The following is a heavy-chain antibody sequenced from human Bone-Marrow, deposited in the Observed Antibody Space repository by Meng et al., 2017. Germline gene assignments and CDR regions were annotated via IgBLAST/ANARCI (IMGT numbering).Heavy chain of an antibody. V-gene: IGHV4-38-2*02. Sequence: SETLSLTCTVSGYSISSGYYWGWIRQPPGKGLEWIGSIYHSGSTYYNPSLKSRVTISVDTSKNQFSLKLSSVTAADTAVYYCARAVPYYYDSSGYCFDYWGQGTLVTVSS. CDR3: ARAVPYYYDSSGYCFDY. CDR2: IYHSGST. D-gene: IGHD3-22*01. J-gene: IGHJ4*02. CDR1: GYSISSGYY.